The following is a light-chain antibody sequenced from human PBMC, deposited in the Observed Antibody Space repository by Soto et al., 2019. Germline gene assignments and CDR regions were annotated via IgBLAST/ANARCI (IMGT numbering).Light chain of an antibody. V-gene: IGKV1-39*01. CDR2: TAS. CDR1: QSISSW. J-gene: IGKJ5*01. Sequence: DIQMTKSPSTLSASVGDRVTITCLASQSISSWLAWYQQKPGKAPNLLMYTASNLQSGVPSRFSGSGSGTDFTLTISSLQPEDFATYYCQQSYSTPISFGQGTRLEIK. CDR3: QQSYSTPIS.